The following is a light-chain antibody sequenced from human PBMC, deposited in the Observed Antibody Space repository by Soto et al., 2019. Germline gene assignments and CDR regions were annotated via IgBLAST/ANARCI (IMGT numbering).Light chain of an antibody. CDR1: SSDIGSYDL. Sequence: QSALTQPASVSGSPGQSITISCNGTSSDIGSYDLLSWYQQHPGKAPKLMIYEVTKRPSGVSNRFSGSKSGNTASLTISGLQAEDEADYYCRSFGSSGTIFGGGTKLTVL. V-gene: IGLV2-23*02. J-gene: IGLJ2*01. CDR3: RSFGSSGTI. CDR2: EVT.